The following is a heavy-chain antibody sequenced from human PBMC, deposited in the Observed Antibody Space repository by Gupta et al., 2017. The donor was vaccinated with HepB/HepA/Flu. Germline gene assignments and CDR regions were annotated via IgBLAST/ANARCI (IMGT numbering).Heavy chain of an antibody. V-gene: IGHV5-51*01. D-gene: IGHD3-22*01. CDR3: ARAAYSSYGMDV. Sequence: EVQLEQSGAEVKKPGESLKIFRKGSGYRFSIYWIAWVRQMPGKGLEWMGIIYPGDSGTKYSPSFQGQVIMSADKSTNTAYLQWTNLRSSDSATYFCARAAYSSYGMDVWGQGTTVTVSS. J-gene: IGHJ6*02. CDR2: IYPGDSGT. CDR1: GYRFSIYW.